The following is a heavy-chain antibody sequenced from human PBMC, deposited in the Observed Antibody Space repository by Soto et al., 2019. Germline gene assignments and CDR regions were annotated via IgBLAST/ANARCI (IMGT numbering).Heavy chain of an antibody. CDR2: IKEDGSER. J-gene: IGHJ4*02. D-gene: IGHD3-10*01. CDR1: GFIFRHYW. V-gene: IGHV3-7*04. CDR3: ARATGADKEDY. Sequence: EVQLVESGGGLVQPGGSLRLSCAASGFIFRHYWMSWVRQAPGKGLEWVANIKEDGSERYYVDSVKGRFTISRDNAKNSLYLQMNSLRAEDTAVYYCARATGADKEDYWGQGTLVTVSS.